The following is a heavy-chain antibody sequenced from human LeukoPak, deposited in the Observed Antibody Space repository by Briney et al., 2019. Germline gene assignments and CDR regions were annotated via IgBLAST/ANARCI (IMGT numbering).Heavy chain of an antibody. CDR2: IRYDGSNK. Sequence: GGSLRLSCAASGFTFSSYGMHWVRQAPGKGLEWVAFIRYDGSNKYYADSVKGRFTISRDNSKNTLYLQMNSLRAEDTAVYYCARDRITMVRGAPRRGQGTLVTVSS. J-gene: IGHJ4*02. CDR3: ARDRITMVRGAPR. V-gene: IGHV3-30*02. CDR1: GFTFSSYG. D-gene: IGHD3-10*01.